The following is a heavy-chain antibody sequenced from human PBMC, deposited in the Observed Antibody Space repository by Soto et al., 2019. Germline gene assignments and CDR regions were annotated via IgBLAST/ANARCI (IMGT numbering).Heavy chain of an antibody. CDR3: ARERPPGGYYGMDV. CDR2: IYYSGST. V-gene: IGHV4-30-4*01. Sequence: ASETLSPTCTVSGGSISSGDYYWSWIRHPPGKGLEWIGYIYYSGSTYYNPSLKSRVTISVDTSKNQFSLKLSSVTAADTAVYYCARERPPGGYYGMDVWGQGTTVTVSS. D-gene: IGHD3-16*01. J-gene: IGHJ6*02. CDR1: GGSISSGDYY.